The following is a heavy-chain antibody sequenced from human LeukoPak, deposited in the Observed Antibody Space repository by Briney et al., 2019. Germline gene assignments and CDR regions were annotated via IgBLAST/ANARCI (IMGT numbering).Heavy chain of an antibody. J-gene: IGHJ4*02. D-gene: IGHD2-21*01. CDR3: ARGVVIAPQTFDY. Sequence: SETLSLTCTVSGDSVSSFYWSWIRQPPGKGLEWIGYIYYSGTTNYNPSLKSRVTISVDTTKSQFSLKLSSVTAADTAVYYCARGVVIAPQTFDYWGQGILVTVSS. V-gene: IGHV4-59*02. CDR1: GDSVSSFY. CDR2: IYYSGTT.